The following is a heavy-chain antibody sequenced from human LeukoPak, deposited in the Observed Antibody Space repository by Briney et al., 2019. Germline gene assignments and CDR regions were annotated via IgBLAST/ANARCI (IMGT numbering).Heavy chain of an antibody. CDR2: IIPIFGTA. J-gene: IGHJ4*02. D-gene: IGHD1-1*01. CDR1: GGTFSSYA. Sequence: GSSVEVSCKASGGTFSSYAISWVRQAPGQGLEWMGGIIPIFGTANYAQKFQGRVTITADESTSTAYMELSSLRSEDTAVYYCVRMNYPYNWNDGEPDFDYWGQGTLVTVSS. CDR3: VRMNYPYNWNDGEPDFDY. V-gene: IGHV1-69*01.